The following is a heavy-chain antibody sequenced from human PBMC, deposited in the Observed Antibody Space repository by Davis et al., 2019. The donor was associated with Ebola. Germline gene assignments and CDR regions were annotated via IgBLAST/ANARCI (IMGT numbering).Heavy chain of an antibody. V-gene: IGHV3-23*01. CDR3: AKDLSFDFWSGYYYYGVDV. CDR2: ISGSSRNK. J-gene: IGHJ6*02. Sequence: PGGSLRLSCAASGFTFSNYAMSWVRQAPVKGLEWVSGISGSSRNKYYADSVKGRFTISRDRSKNTLYLQMNNLRAEDTAVYYCAKDLSFDFWSGYYYYGVDVWGQGTTVTVSS. CDR1: GFTFSNYA. D-gene: IGHD3-3*01.